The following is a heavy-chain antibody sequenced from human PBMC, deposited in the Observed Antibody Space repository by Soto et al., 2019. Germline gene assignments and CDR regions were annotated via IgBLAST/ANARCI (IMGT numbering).Heavy chain of an antibody. J-gene: IGHJ4*02. Sequence: QVQLVESGGGVVQPGRSLRLSCAASGFTFSSYGMHWVRQAPGKGLEWVAVIWYDGSNKYYADSVKGRFTISRDNSKNRLSLKMNSLRAEDTAVYYCARGERGAGLNIVYWGQGTLVTVSS. CDR1: GFTFSSYG. V-gene: IGHV3-33*01. CDR3: ARGERGAGLNIVY. CDR2: IWYDGSNK.